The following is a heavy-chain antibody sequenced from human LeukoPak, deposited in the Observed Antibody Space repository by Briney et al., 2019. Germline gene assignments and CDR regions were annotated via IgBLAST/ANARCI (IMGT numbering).Heavy chain of an antibody. D-gene: IGHD5-18*01. J-gene: IGHJ4*02. CDR1: GFTFSSYG. V-gene: IGHV3-30*02. CDR3: AKETGILTYTYGPDY. Sequence: PGGSLRLSCAASGFTFSSYGIHWVRQAPGKGLEWVAFIRFDGGKEYYADSVKGRFTISRDNSKNTLYLQMNSLRAEDTAVYYCAKETGILTYTYGPDYWGQGTLVTVSS. CDR2: IRFDGGKE.